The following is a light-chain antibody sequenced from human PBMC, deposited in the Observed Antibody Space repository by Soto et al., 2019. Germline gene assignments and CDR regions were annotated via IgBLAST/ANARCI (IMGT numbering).Light chain of an antibody. V-gene: IGKV3-20*01. Sequence: EIVLTQSPGTLSLSPGERATLSCRASQSISNNFLAWYQHKPGQAPRLLIYGASSRAIGISGRFSGSGSATDFTPTISRLQPEDFAVYYCQQYSSSLMYTFGQGTNLEI. J-gene: IGKJ2*01. CDR1: QSISNNF. CDR3: QQYSSSLMYT. CDR2: GAS.